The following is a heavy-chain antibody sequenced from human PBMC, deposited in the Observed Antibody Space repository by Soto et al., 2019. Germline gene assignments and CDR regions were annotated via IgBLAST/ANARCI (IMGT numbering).Heavy chain of an antibody. D-gene: IGHD6-6*01. Sequence: EVQLLESGGGLVQPGGSLRLSCAASGFTFTNYAMSWVRQAPGKGLEWVSTISPSGGNTYYADSVKGRFTISSDNSENTLYLQMNSLRAEDTAIYYCAKERAARCIDYWGQGTLVTVSS. CDR1: GFTFTNYA. CDR3: AKERAARCIDY. J-gene: IGHJ4*02. V-gene: IGHV3-23*01. CDR2: ISPSGGNT.